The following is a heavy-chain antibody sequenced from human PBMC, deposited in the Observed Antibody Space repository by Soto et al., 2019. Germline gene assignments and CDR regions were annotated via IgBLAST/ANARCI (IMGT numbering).Heavy chain of an antibody. Sequence: SETLSLTCTVSGGSISSYYWSWIRQPAGKGLEWIGRIYTSGSTNYNPSLKSRVTMSVDTSKNQFSLKLSSVTAADTAVYYCARPSSRITYYDFGSGSPPTYGMDGWGQGNTVTVSS. CDR3: ARPSSRITYYDFGSGSPPTYGMDG. CDR2: IYTSGST. J-gene: IGHJ6*02. CDR1: GGSISSYY. D-gene: IGHD3-3*01. V-gene: IGHV4-4*07.